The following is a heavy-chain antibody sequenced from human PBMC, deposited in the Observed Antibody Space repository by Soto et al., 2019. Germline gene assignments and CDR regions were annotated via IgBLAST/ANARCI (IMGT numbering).Heavy chain of an antibody. D-gene: IGHD3-10*01. CDR2: ISSSSSTI. CDR1: GLTFSSYS. Sequence: EVQLVESGGGLVQPGGSLRLSCAASGLTFSSYSMNWVRQAPGKGLEWVSYISSSSSTIYYADSVKGRFTISRDNAKNSLYLQMNSLRDEDTAVYYCARDRGSGSYSDRFDYWGQGTLVTVSS. CDR3: ARDRGSGSYSDRFDY. J-gene: IGHJ4*02. V-gene: IGHV3-48*02.